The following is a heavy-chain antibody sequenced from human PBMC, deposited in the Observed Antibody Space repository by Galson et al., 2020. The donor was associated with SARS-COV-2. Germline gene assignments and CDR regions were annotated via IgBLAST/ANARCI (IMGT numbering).Heavy chain of an antibody. V-gene: IGHV4-61*02. CDR1: GGSISSGSYY. CDR3: ARRHDSSGDALDI. D-gene: IGHD3-22*01. Sequence: SETLSLTCTVSGGSISSGSYYWSWIRQPAGKELEWIGRIHSTGSTNYNPSLKSRVTISVDTSKNQFSLRLSSVTAADTGVYYCARRHDSSGDALDIWGQGTMVTVSS. CDR2: IHSTGST. J-gene: IGHJ3*02.